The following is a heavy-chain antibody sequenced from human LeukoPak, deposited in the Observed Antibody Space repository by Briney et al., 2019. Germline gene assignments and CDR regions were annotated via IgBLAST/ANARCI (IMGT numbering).Heavy chain of an antibody. CDR1: GGSFSGYY. J-gene: IGHJ4*02. V-gene: IGHV4-34*01. CDR3: ARGLPDYYDSSGIDY. D-gene: IGHD3-22*01. Sequence: SETLSLTCAVYGGSFSGYYWSWIRQPPGKGLEWIGEINHSGSINYNPSLKSRLTISVDTSKNQFSLKLTSVTAADTAFYYCARGLPDYYDSSGIDYWGQGTLVTVSS. CDR2: INHSGSI.